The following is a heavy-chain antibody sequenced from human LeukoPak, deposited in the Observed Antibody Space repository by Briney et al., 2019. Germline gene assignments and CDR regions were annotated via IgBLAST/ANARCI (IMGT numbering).Heavy chain of an antibody. CDR3: ARSPIAAAGTYFQH. J-gene: IGHJ1*01. Sequence: SETLSLTCTVSGGSISRSSYYWGWIRQHPGKGLEWIGYIYYSGSTYYNPSLKSRVTISVDTSKNQFSLKLSSVTAADTAVYYCARSPIAAAGTYFQHWGQGTLVTVSS. D-gene: IGHD6-13*01. CDR2: IYYSGST. CDR1: GGSISRSSYY. V-gene: IGHV4-31*03.